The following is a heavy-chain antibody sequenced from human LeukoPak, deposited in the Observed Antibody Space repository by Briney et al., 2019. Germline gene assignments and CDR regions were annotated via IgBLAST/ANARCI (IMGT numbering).Heavy chain of an antibody. CDR3: ARVTKTTPFDY. CDR1: GDSISSNNW. V-gene: IGHV4-4*02. D-gene: IGHD1-1*01. J-gene: IGHJ4*02. Sequence: SGTLSLTCAVSGDSISSNNWWSWVRQPPGKGLEWIGEISHSGNTNYNPSLESRVTMSVDTSRNLFSLELTSVTAADTAIYFCARVTKTTPFDYWGQGTLVTVSS. CDR2: ISHSGNT.